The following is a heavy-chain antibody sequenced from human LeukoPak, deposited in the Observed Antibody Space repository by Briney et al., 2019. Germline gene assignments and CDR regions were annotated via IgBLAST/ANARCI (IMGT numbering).Heavy chain of an antibody. J-gene: IGHJ4*02. CDR3: AREAPRLLWFGESINFDY. V-gene: IGHV3-48*01. D-gene: IGHD3-10*01. CDR1: GFTFGSYS. CDR2: ISSSGSTI. Sequence: PGGSLRLSCAASGFTFGSYSMNWVRQAPGKGLEWVSYISSSGSTIYYADSVKGRFTISRDNAKNSLYLQMNSLRAEDTAVYYCAREAPRLLWFGESINFDYWGQGTLVTVSS.